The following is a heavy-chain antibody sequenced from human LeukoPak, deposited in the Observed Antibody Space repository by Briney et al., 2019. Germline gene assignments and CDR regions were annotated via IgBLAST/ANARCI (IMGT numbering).Heavy chain of an antibody. CDR2: ISSSSSYI. CDR3: AELGITMIGGV. D-gene: IGHD3-10*02. J-gene: IGHJ6*04. Sequence: GGSLRLSCAASGFTFSSYGMNWVRQAPGKGLEWVSSISSSSSYIYYTHSVKGRFTISRDNAKNSLYLQMNSLRAEDTAVYYCAELGITMIGGVWGKGTTVTISS. V-gene: IGHV3-21*06. CDR1: GFTFSSYG.